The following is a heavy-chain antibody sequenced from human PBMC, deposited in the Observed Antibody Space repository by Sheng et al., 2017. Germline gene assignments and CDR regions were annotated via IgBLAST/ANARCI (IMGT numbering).Heavy chain of an antibody. CDR1: GGSISSYY. CDR2: IYYSGST. V-gene: IGHV4-59*01. Sequence: QVQLQESGPGLVKPSETLSLTCTVSGGSISSYYWSWIRQPPGKGLEWIGYIYYSGSTNYNPSLKSRVTISVDTSKNQFSLKLSSVTAADTAVYYCARAYYYDSSGYQTYNWFDPWGQGTLVTVSS. CDR3: ARAYYYDSSGYQTYNWFDP. D-gene: IGHD3-22*01. J-gene: IGHJ5*02.